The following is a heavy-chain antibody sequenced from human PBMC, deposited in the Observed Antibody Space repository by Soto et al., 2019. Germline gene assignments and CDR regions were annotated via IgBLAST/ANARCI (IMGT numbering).Heavy chain of an antibody. CDR3: ARDLDRYYYDSSGYLNWFDH. Sequence: SVKVSCKASGGTFSSYAISWVRQAPGQGLEWMGGIIPIFGTANYAQKFQGRVTITADESTSTAYMELSSLRSEDTAVYYCARDLDRYYYDSSGYLNWFDHWGQGTLVTVSS. D-gene: IGHD3-22*01. V-gene: IGHV1-69*13. CDR2: IIPIFGTA. J-gene: IGHJ5*02. CDR1: GGTFSSYA.